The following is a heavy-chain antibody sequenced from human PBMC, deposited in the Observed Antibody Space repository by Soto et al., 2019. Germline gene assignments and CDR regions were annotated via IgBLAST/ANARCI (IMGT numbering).Heavy chain of an antibody. CDR1: GGTFGSQG. Sequence: ASVKVSCKASGGTFGSQGIAWVRQAPGQGLEWMGGFIAMLGTPTYAKKVQGRATISADESLTSSYLELRSLRSEDTGVYFCARGAMANFDYWGQGTVVTVSS. V-gene: IGHV1-69*13. CDR2: FIAMLGTP. CDR3: ARGAMANFDY. D-gene: IGHD5-18*01. J-gene: IGHJ4*02.